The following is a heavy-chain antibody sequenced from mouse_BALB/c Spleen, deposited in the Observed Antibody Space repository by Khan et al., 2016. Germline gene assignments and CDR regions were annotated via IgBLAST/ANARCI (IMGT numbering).Heavy chain of an antibody. J-gene: IGHJ4*01. D-gene: IGHD3-1*01. V-gene: IGHV1-7*01. CDR2: INPSTGYT. CDR3: GRVGGNYAMDD. Sequence: QVQLQQSGAELAKPGASVKMSCKASGYTFTSYWMHWVKQRPGQGLEWIGYINPSTGYTEYNQTFKDKATLTADTSSSTAYMQLSSLTSEDSAVYYCGRVGGNYAMDDWGQGASVTVAS. CDR1: GYTFTSYW.